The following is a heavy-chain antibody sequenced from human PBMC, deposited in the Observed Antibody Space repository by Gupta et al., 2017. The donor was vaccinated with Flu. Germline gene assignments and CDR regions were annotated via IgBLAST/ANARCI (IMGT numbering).Heavy chain of an antibody. V-gene: IGHV3-30-3*01. D-gene: IGHD4-17*01. CDR2: ISYDGGSI. Sequence: QEQLVESGGGVVPPGRSLRLSCAASGFSFSSYAMYWVRQAPGKGLEWVAVISYDGGSIDYADSVKGRFTISRDNSKNTLYLQMNSLRADDTAVYYCAGYGDFASWGQGALVTVSS. J-gene: IGHJ4*02. CDR3: AGYGDFAS. CDR1: GFSFSSYA.